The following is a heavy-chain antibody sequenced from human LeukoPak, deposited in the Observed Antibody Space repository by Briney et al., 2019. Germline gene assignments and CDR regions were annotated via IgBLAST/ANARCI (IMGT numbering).Heavy chain of an antibody. D-gene: IGHD6-19*01. V-gene: IGHV3-23*01. CDR1: GFTFSSYP. Sequence: PGGSLRLSCAASGFTFSSYPMSWVRQAPGKGLEWVSTIRGSGGGKFYAGSGKGGFTISRDDSTNTLYLQMNSLRVEDTAVYYCAKDQDTYTSGWNDYWGQGTLVTVSS. J-gene: IGHJ4*02. CDR2: IRGSGGGK. CDR3: AKDQDTYTSGWNDY.